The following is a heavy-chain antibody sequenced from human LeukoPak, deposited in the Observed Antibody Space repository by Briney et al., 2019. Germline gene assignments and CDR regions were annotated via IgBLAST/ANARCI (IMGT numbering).Heavy chain of an antibody. D-gene: IGHD6-19*01. CDR3: ARDMAEQWLVRPDAFDI. V-gene: IGHV3-48*01. Sequence: PGGSLRLSCTASGFKFDDYGMTWVRQAPGKGLEWVSYIISSSSTIYYADSVKGRFTISRDNAKNSLYLQMNSLRAEDTAVYYCARDMAEQWLVRPDAFDIWGQGTMVTVSS. J-gene: IGHJ3*02. CDR1: GFKFDDYG. CDR2: IISSSSTI.